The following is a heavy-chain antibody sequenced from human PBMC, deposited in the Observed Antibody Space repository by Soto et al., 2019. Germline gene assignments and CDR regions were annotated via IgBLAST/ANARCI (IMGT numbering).Heavy chain of an antibody. D-gene: IGHD6-19*01. Sequence: VGSLRLSWAASEFTFSSYSMNWVRQAPGMGLEWVAVISYDGSRKYYADSVKGRFTISRDNSKNTLYLQMNSLRAEDTAVYYCAKVPYSSGWDEPYYLDYWGQGTLVTVSS. J-gene: IGHJ4*02. CDR3: AKVPYSSGWDEPYYLDY. V-gene: IGHV3-30*18. CDR1: EFTFSSYS. CDR2: ISYDGSRK.